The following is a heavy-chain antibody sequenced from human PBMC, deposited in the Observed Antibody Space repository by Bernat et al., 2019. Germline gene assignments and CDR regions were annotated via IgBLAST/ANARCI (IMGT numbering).Heavy chain of an antibody. D-gene: IGHD3-10*01. CDR1: GFSLSTSGMR. CDR2: IDWDDDK. V-gene: IGHV2-70*04. Sequence: QVTLKESGPALVKPTQTLTLTCTFSGFSLSTSGMRVSWIRQPPGKALEWLARIDWDDDKFYSTSLKTRLTISKDTSKNQVVLTMTNMDPVDTATYYCARNPMVRGVIWGENDAFDIWGQGTMVTVSS. CDR3: ARNPMVRGVIWGENDAFDI. J-gene: IGHJ3*02.